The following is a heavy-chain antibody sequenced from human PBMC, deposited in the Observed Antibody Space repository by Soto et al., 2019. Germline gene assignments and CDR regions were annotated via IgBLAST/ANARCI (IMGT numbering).Heavy chain of an antibody. J-gene: IGHJ5*02. CDR3: ARTSPLLTSLTLDWFDP. V-gene: IGHV1-18*01. CDR1: GYTFTSYG. D-gene: IGHD4-17*01. CDR2: ISAYNGNT. Sequence: QVQLVQSGAEVKKPGASVKVSCKASGYTFTSYGISWVRQAPGQGLEWMGWISAYNGNTNYAQKLQGRVTMTTDTSTSTDYVELRSLRSDDTAVYYCARTSPLLTSLTLDWFDPWGQGTLVTVSS.